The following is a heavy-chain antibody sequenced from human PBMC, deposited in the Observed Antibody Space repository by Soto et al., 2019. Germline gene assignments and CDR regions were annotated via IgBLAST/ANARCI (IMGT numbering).Heavy chain of an antibody. CDR1: EFTFSDYE. CDR2: ISSSGTTI. V-gene: IGHV3-48*03. CDR3: ARRFDD. Sequence: EVRLVESGGCLVLPGGSLRLSCAASEFTFSDYEMNWVRQAPGKGLEWISYISSSGTTIYYADSVKGRITISRDNAKSSLSLQMNSLRADDTAVYYCARRFDDWGQGTLVTVSS. J-gene: IGHJ4*02.